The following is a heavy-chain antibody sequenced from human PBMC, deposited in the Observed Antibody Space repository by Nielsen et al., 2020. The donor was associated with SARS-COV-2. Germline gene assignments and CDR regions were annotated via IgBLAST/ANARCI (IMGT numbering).Heavy chain of an antibody. CDR3: ARDIGRSFDN. CDR2: INHSGST. D-gene: IGHD3-10*01. J-gene: IGHJ4*02. CDR1: GGSFSGYY. V-gene: IGHV4-34*01. Sequence: SETLSLTCAVYGGSFSGYYWSWIRQPPGKGLEWIGEINHSGSTNYNPSLKSRVTISVDTSKNQFSLKLSSVTAADTAVYYCARDIGRSFDNWGLGTLVTVSS.